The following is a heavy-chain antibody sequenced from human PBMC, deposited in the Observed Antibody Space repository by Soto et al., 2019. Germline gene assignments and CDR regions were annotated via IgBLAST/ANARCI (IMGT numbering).Heavy chain of an antibody. Sequence: QVQLVESGGDVVQPGRSLRLSCAASGSTFSSYDIHWVRQAPGKGLVWVAQISPDRNNAYYADSVKGRFTISRDNASNTVYLQVSSLRPEDTAAYHCVRGHRQGAFHIWGQGTLVTVSS. CDR2: ISPDRNNA. CDR1: GSTFSSYD. V-gene: IGHV3-30-3*01. CDR3: VRGHRQGAFHI. J-gene: IGHJ3*02.